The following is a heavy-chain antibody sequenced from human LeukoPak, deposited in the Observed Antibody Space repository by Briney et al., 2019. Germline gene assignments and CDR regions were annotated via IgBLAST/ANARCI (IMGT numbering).Heavy chain of an antibody. CDR1: GFTFSSYA. CDR3: AKDLDTAMVTGNDFDN. CDR2: ISGSGGST. V-gene: IGHV3-23*01. J-gene: IGHJ4*02. D-gene: IGHD5-18*01. Sequence: GGSLRLSCAASGFTFSSYAMSWVRQAPGKGLEWVSAISGSGGSTYYADSVKGRFTISRDNSKNTLYLQMNSLRAEDTAVYYCAKDLDTAMVTGNDFDNWGQGTLVTVSS.